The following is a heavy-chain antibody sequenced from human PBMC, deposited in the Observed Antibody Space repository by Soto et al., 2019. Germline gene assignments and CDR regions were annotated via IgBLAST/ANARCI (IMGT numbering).Heavy chain of an antibody. CDR1: GYTFTSYY. J-gene: IGHJ4*02. CDR3: ARVYGASLPWSTYSFGY. V-gene: IGHV1-46*03. D-gene: IGHD3-10*01. Sequence: QVQLVQSGAEVKKPGASVKVSCKASGYTFTSYYMHWVRQAPGQGLEWMGIINPSGGSTSYAQKLRGRVTMSRDTSTSRVYRELGSLRSEDTAVYYCARVYGASLPWSTYSFGYWGQGTLVTVSS. CDR2: INPSGGST.